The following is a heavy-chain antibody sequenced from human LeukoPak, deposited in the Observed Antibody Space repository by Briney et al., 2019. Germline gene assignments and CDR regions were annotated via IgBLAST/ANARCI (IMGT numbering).Heavy chain of an antibody. CDR2: ISSSGSTT. CDR3: GRDRGKADRPGWLDF. Sequence: PGGSLRLSCAASGFTFSSYEMNWVRQAPEKGLEWVSYISSSGSTTYYSDAVKGRFTISRDNAKSSLYLQMSSLRAEDTAVYYGGRDRGKADRPGWLDFGGQGIRVTVPS. CDR1: GFTFSSYE. J-gene: IGHJ5*01. D-gene: IGHD4-23*01. V-gene: IGHV3-48*03.